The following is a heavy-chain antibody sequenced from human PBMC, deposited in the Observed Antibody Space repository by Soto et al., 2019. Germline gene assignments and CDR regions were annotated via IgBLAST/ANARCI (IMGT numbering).Heavy chain of an antibody. CDR3: ARLGPTTVPTSYFTGNYNGMDV. Sequence: LSLTCTVSGGSISSGDYYWSWIRRPPGKGLEWIGYIYYSGSTYYNPSLRSRLTISVDTSRNQFSLKLSSVTAADTAVYCCARLGPTTVPTSYFTGNYNGMDVWGQGTTVTVSS. CDR2: IYYSGST. J-gene: IGHJ6*02. CDR1: GGSISSGDYY. D-gene: IGHD4-4*01. V-gene: IGHV4-30-4*01.